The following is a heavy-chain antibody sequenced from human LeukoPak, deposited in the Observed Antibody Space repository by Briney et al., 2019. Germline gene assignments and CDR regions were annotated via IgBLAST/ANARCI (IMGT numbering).Heavy chain of an antibody. CDR1: GFTFSSYG. CDR3: AKDPITIFGVVIIRNSLDTFDY. Sequence: PGGSLRLSCAASGFTFSSYGMHWVRQAPGKGLERVAFIRYDGSNKYYADSVKGRFTISRDNSKNTLYLQMNSLRAEDKAVYYCAKDPITIFGVVIIRNSLDTFDYWGQGTLVTVSS. CDR2: IRYDGSNK. D-gene: IGHD3-3*01. J-gene: IGHJ4*02. V-gene: IGHV3-30*02.